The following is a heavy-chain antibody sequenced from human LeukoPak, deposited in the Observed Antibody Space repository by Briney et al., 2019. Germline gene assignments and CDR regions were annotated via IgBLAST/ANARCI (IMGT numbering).Heavy chain of an antibody. J-gene: IGHJ4*02. CDR2: ISSSSTYI. V-gene: IGHV3-21*01. CDR3: ATGGVGATSPLFIDY. D-gene: IGHD1-26*01. CDR1: GFTFSSYS. Sequence: GGSLRLSCAASGFTFSSYSMNWVRQAPGKGLEWVSSISSSSTYIYYADSVKGRFTISRDNAKNSLYLQMNSLRAKDTAVYYCATGGVGATSPLFIDYWGQGTLVTVSS.